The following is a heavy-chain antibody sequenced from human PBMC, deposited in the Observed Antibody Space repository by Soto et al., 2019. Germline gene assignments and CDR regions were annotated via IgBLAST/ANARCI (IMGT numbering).Heavy chain of an antibody. V-gene: IGHV4-59*01. Sequence: SETLSLTCTLSGGSISGYYWSWTRQPPGKGLEWIGYVYYSGSTKYNPSLESRVTISVDMSNNQFSLMLTSVTAADTAVYYCAKYRRTDAEGYRLDFWGQGTLVTVSS. CDR3: AKYRRTDAEGYRLDF. D-gene: IGHD5-12*01. J-gene: IGHJ4*02. CDR1: GGSISGYY. CDR2: VYYSGST.